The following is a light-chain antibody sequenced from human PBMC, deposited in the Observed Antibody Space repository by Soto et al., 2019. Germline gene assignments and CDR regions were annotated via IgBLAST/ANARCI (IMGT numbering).Light chain of an antibody. V-gene: IGLV1-44*01. Sequence: QSVLTQPPSASGTPGQRVTISCSGSSSNIGSDTVNWFQQLPGTAPKLLIYNNNQRPSGVPDRFSGSKSGTSASLSISGLQSEDEADYYCAAWDDSLNGGVFGGGTKRTVL. J-gene: IGLJ3*02. CDR2: NNN. CDR1: SSNIGSDT. CDR3: AAWDDSLNGGV.